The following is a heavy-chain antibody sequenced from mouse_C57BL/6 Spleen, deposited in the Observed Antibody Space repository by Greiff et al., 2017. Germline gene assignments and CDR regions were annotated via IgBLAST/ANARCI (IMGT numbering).Heavy chain of an antibody. CDR3: ARGDYYGSSYGFAY. Sequence: VQLQQSGAELVMPGASVKLSCKASGYTFTSYWMHWVKQRPGQGLEWIGEIDPSDSYTNYNQKFKGKSTLTVDKSSSTAYMQLSSLTSEDSAVYYCARGDYYGSSYGFAYWGQGTLVTVSA. J-gene: IGHJ3*01. CDR1: GYTFTSYW. CDR2: IDPSDSYT. V-gene: IGHV1-69*01. D-gene: IGHD1-1*01.